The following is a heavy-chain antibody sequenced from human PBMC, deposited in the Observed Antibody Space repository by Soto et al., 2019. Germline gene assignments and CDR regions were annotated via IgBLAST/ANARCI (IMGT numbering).Heavy chain of an antibody. V-gene: IGHV4-4*07. J-gene: IGHJ2*01. Sequence: QVQLQESGPGLVKPSETLSLTCTVSGGSISSYYWSWIRQPAGKGLEWIGRIYTSGSTNYNPSLKSRVTMAVDTSKNQFSLKLSSVTAADTAVYYCARETRDTAMVTEWYFDLWGRGTLVTVSS. D-gene: IGHD5-18*01. CDR1: GGSISSYY. CDR3: ARETRDTAMVTEWYFDL. CDR2: IYTSGST.